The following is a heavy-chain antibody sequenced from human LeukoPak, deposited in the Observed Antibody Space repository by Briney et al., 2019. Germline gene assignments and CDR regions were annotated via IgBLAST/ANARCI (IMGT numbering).Heavy chain of an antibody. J-gene: IGHJ6*03. CDR3: ARDPSKDNWNPYYYMDV. CDR1: GYTFTGYY. CDR2: INPNSGGT. Sequence: WASVKVSCKASGYTFTGYYMHWVRQAPGQGLEWMGWINPNSGGTNYAQKFQGRVTMTRDTSISTAYMELSRLRSDDTAVYYCARDPSKDNWNPYYYMDVWGKGTTVTVSS. V-gene: IGHV1-2*02. D-gene: IGHD1-20*01.